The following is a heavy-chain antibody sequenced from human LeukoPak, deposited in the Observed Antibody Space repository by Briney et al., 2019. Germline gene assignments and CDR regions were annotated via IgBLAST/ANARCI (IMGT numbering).Heavy chain of an antibody. J-gene: IGHJ4*02. Sequence: GGSLRLSCAASGXTFSNYGIHWVRQAPGKGLEWVAVISYDGSNTYYADSVRGRFTISRDSSKNTLYLQMSSLRAEDTAVYYCARADFYGSGSHPPGGFDYWGQGTLVTVSS. V-gene: IGHV3-30*03. CDR2: ISYDGSNT. CDR1: GXTFSNYG. CDR3: ARADFYGSGSHPPGGFDY. D-gene: IGHD3-10*01.